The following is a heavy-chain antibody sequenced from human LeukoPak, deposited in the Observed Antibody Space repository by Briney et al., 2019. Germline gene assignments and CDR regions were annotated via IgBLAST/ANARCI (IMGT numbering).Heavy chain of an antibody. V-gene: IGHV4-38-2*01. CDR1: GYSISCGYY. CDR2: IYHSGTT. J-gene: IGHJ4*02. Sequence: SETLSLTCAVSGYSISCGYYWGWIRQPPGKGLQWIGSIYHSGTTYYNPSLWSRLTISLDTSKNQFSLRLSSVTAADTAVYYCARQTGTTPTFDFWGQGTQVTVSS. D-gene: IGHD1-1*01. CDR3: ARQTGTTPTFDF.